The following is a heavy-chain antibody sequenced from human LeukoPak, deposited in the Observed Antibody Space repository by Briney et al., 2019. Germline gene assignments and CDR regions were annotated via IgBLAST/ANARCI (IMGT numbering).Heavy chain of an antibody. Sequence: GGSLRLSCAASGFVFRAYAMTWVRQAPGKGLEWVSAISGSNGNTYYADSVKGRFTISRDDSKNTLFLQMHSLKADDTAVYHCAKDLYTNTWGWFDPWGQGTQVTVSS. D-gene: IGHD3-16*01. CDR1: GFVFRAYA. J-gene: IGHJ5*02. CDR2: ISGSNGNT. CDR3: AKDLYTNTWGWFDP. V-gene: IGHV3-23*01.